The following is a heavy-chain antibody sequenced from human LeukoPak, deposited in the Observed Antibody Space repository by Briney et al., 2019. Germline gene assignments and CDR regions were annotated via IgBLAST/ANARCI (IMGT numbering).Heavy chain of an antibody. CDR2: VYTSGST. Sequence: PSETLSLTCTVSGGSLSSGTYYWSWIRQPAGKGLEWIGRVYTSGSTDYNPSLKSRVTMSVGTSKNQVSLKLSSVTAADTAVYYCAPSPHCSSTSCYRVWGKGTTDTVSS. J-gene: IGHJ6*04. CDR3: APSPHCSSTSCYRV. V-gene: IGHV4-61*02. CDR1: GGSLSSGTYY. D-gene: IGHD2-2*01.